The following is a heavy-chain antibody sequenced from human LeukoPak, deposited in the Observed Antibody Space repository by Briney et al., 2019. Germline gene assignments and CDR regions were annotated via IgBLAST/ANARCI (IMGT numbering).Heavy chain of an antibody. CDR3: ARSLSRYDFWSGYRTGMDV. J-gene: IGHJ6*02. CDR1: GGSISSGSYY. CDR2: IYTSGST. Sequence: SQTLSLTCTVSGGSISSGSYYWSWIRQPAGKGLEWIGRIYTSGSTNYNPSLKSRVTISVDTSKNQFSLKLSSVTAADTAVYYCARSLSRYDFWSGYRTGMDVWGQGISVTVSS. D-gene: IGHD3-3*01. V-gene: IGHV4-61*02.